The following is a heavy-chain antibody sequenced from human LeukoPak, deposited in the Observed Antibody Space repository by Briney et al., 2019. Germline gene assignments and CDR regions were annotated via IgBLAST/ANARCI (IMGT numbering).Heavy chain of an antibody. CDR1: GFSFSGRGVG. CDR3: AHRPGRGIPAAH. D-gene: IGHD2-21*01. V-gene: IGHV2-5*02. J-gene: IGHJ4*02. CDR2: IYWDDDK. Sequence: SGPTLVHPTPTLTLTFTFSGFSFSGRGVGVSWIRQPPGQALEWLALIYWDDDKGYSSSLKSRLTITKDTSKNQVVLTMTNVDPVDTATYYCAHRPGRGIPAAHWGLGTLVTVSS.